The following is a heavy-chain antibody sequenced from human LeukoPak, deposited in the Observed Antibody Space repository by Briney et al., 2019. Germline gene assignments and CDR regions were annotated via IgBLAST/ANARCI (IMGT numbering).Heavy chain of an antibody. CDR2: IHYRGST. CDR1: GGSISNGNYY. J-gene: IGHJ5*02. D-gene: IGHD2-8*01. V-gene: IGHV4-39*01. Sequence: SETLALTCSVSGGSISNGNYYWGWFRQPPGKGLEWIGTIHYRGSTYFNPSLKSRVTISLDTSKNQFSLKLNSVTAADTALYYCARQTNQGALMVFDPWGQGTLVTVSS. CDR3: ARQTNQGALMVFDP.